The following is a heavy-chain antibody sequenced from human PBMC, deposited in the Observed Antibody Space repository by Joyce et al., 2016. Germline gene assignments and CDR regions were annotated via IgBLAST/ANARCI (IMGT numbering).Heavy chain of an antibody. J-gene: IGHJ6*03. CDR1: GGSISSYH. D-gene: IGHD3-3*01. Sequence: QVQLQESGPGLVKPSETLSLTCTVSGGSISSYHWRWIRQPPGKGLEWIGYIYHSGSPNYNPSLKSRVTISQDTSKSQFSLRLSSVTAADTAVYYCARDLSVTIFGVARPYYMDVWGKETTVTVSS. CDR2: IYHSGSP. CDR3: ARDLSVTIFGVARPYYMDV. V-gene: IGHV4-59*01.